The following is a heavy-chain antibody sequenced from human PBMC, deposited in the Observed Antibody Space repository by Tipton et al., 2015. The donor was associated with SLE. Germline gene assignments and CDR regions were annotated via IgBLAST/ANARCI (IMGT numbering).Heavy chain of an antibody. CDR3: ARGSIAAPHWYFDL. D-gene: IGHD6-6*01. CDR1: GGSFSGYY. J-gene: IGHJ2*01. CDR2: IYYSGST. Sequence: LVQSSETLSLTCAVYGGSFSGYYWTWIRQPPGKGLEWIGYIYYSGSTNYNPSLKSRVTISVDTSKNQFSLKLSSVTAADTAVYYCARGSIAAPHWYFDLWGCGTLVTVSS. V-gene: IGHV4-59*01.